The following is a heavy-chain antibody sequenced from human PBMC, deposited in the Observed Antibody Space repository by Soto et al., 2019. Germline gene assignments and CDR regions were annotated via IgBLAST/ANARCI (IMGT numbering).Heavy chain of an antibody. CDR3: ARDSEVPRPNYYYYGMDV. V-gene: IGHV3-43*01. J-gene: IGHJ6*02. CDR1: GFTFGDYT. Sequence: PGGSLRFSCAASGFTFGDYTMHWVRQAPGKGLEWVSLISWDGSRTYYADSVKGRFTISRDNSINSLYLQMNSLRTEDTAFYYCARDSEVPRPNYYYYGMDVWGQGTTVTVSS. CDR2: ISWDGSRT. D-gene: IGHD2-2*01.